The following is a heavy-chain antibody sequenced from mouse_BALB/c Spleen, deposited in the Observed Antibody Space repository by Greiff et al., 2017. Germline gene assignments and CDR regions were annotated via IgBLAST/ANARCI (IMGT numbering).Heavy chain of an antibody. J-gene: IGHJ4*01. CDR3: ASGGVITRAMDY. CDR1: GYTFTSYW. CDR2: INPSNGRT. Sequence: VQLQQPGAELVKPGASVKLSCKASGYTFTSYWMHWVKQRPGQGLEWIGEINPSNGRTNYNEKFKSKATLTVDKSSSTAYMQLSSLTSEDSAVYYCASGGVITRAMDYWGQGTSVTVSS. D-gene: IGHD2-4*01. V-gene: IGHV1S81*02.